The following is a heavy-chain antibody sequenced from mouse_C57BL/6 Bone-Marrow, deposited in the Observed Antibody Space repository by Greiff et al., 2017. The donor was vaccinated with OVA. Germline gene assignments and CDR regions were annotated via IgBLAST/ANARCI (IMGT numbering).Heavy chain of an antibody. J-gene: IGHJ4*01. D-gene: IGHD2-1*01. Sequence: EVHLVESGGGLVQSGRSLRLSCATSGFTFSDFYMEWVRQAPGKGLEWIAASRNKANDYTTEYSASVKGRFIVSRDTSQSILYLQMNALRAEDTAIYYCARDGNYDAMDYWGQGTSVTVSS. V-gene: IGHV7-1*01. CDR3: ARDGNYDAMDY. CDR1: GFTFSDFY. CDR2: SRNKANDYTT.